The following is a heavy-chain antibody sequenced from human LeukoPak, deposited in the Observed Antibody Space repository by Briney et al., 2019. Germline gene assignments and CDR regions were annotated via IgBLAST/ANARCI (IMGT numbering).Heavy chain of an antibody. V-gene: IGHV3-7*01. CDR3: ATGINSGY. CDR1: GFTFSNYW. J-gene: IGHJ4*02. CDR2: IKQDGSEK. Sequence: GRSLRLSCAASGFTFSNYWMTWVRQAPGKGPEWVASIKQDGSEKYHVDSVRGRFTVSRDNPKNSLYLQMNSLRGEDTAVYYCATGINSGYWGQGTLVTVSS. D-gene: IGHD3-10*01.